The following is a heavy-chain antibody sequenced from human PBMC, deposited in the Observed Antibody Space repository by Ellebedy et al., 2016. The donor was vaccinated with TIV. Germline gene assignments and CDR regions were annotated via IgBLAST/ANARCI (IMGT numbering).Heavy chain of an antibody. V-gene: IGHV3-48*04. CDR3: ARNVRHDFWSGYYFDY. CDR2: ISSSGSTI. Sequence: GGSLRLXCTASGVTFSSYVMSWVRQAPGKGLEWVSYISSSGSTIYYADSVKGRFTISRDNAKNSLYLQMNSLRAEDTAVYYCARNVRHDFWSGYYFDYWGQGTLVTVSS. CDR1: GVTFSSYV. J-gene: IGHJ4*02. D-gene: IGHD3-3*01.